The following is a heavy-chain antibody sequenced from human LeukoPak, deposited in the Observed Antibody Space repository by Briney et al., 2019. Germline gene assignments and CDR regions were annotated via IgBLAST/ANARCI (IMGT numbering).Heavy chain of an antibody. J-gene: IGHJ5*02. D-gene: IGHD3-9*01. Sequence: EASVKVSCKASGYTFTGYYMHWVRQAPGQGLEWMGWINPNSGGTNYAQNFQGRVTMTRDPSNRTAYMEKSRLVSDDTAVYYCARVAPGWYDILTGYFGAVPTNPNWFDPWGQGTLVTVSS. CDR3: ARVAPGWYDILTGYFGAVPTNPNWFDP. V-gene: IGHV1-2*02. CDR1: GYTFTGYY. CDR2: INPNSGGT.